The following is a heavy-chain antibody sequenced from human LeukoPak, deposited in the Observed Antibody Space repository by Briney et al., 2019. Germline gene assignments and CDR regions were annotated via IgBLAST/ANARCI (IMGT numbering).Heavy chain of an antibody. CDR2: IKQDGNEK. CDR1: GFTFSSYW. D-gene: IGHD1-7*01. J-gene: IGHJ3*02. Sequence: PGGSLRLSCAASGFTFSSYWMSWVRQAPGKGLEWVANIKQDGNEKNYVASVKGRFTISRDNAKNSLYLQMNSLRAEDTAVYYCAYLNSHAFDIWGQGTMVTVSS. V-gene: IGHV3-7*01. CDR3: AYLNSHAFDI.